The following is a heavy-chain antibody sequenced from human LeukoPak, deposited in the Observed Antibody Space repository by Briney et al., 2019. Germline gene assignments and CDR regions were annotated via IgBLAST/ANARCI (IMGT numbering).Heavy chain of an antibody. CDR1: GFTFSSYG. Sequence: GGSLRLSCAASGFTFSSYGMHWVRQAPGKGLEWVAVISYDGSNKYYADSVKGRFTISRDNSKNTLYLQMNSLRAEDTAVYYCAKDLSQGGDDAFDIWGQGTMVTVSS. CDR3: AKDLSQGGDDAFDI. CDR2: ISYDGSNK. J-gene: IGHJ3*02. V-gene: IGHV3-30*18. D-gene: IGHD3-16*01.